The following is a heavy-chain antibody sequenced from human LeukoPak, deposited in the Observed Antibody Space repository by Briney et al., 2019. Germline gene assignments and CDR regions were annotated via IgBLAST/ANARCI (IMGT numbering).Heavy chain of an antibody. CDR2: INPNSGGT. D-gene: IGHD6-13*01. V-gene: IGHV1-2*06. Sequence: ASVKVSCKASGYTFTGYYMHWVRQAPGQGLEWMGRINPNSGGTNYAQEFQGRVTMTRDTSISTAYMELSRLRSDDTAVYYCARAGGGSSWPLYFDYWGQGTLVTVSS. J-gene: IGHJ4*02. CDR1: GYTFTGYY. CDR3: ARAGGGSSWPLYFDY.